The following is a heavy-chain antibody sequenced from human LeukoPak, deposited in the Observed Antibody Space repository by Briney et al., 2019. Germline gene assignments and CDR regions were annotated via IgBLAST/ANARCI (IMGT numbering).Heavy chain of an antibody. D-gene: IGHD3/OR15-3a*01. J-gene: IGHJ4*02. Sequence: SETLSLTCTVSGGSISSSSYYWGWIRQPPGKGLEWIGSIYYSWSTYYNPSLKSRVTISIDTSKNQFSLRLTSVTAADTAVYYCARQTGSGLFILPGGQGTLVTVSS. CDR1: GGSISSSSYY. V-gene: IGHV4-39*01. CDR3: ARQTGSGLFILP. CDR2: IYYSWST.